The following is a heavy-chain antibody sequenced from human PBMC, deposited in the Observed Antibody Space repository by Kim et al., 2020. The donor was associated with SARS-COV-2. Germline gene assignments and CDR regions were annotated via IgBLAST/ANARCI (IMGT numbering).Heavy chain of an antibody. CDR1: GFTFSSYN. Sequence: GGSLRLSCAASGFTFSSYNMHWVRQAPGKGLEWVSSISSSSNYIYYADSVKGRFTISRDNAKNSLSLQMNSLRAEYTAVYYCASLLGLDVWGQGTTVTVS. CDR2: ISSSSNYI. CDR3: ASLLGLDV. V-gene: IGHV3-21*01. J-gene: IGHJ6*02.